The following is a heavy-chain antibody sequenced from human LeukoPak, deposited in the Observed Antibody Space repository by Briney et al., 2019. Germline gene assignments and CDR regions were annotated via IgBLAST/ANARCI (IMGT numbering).Heavy chain of an antibody. CDR3: ARDHGTMIVVAMNFDY. Sequence: VASVKVSCKASGGTFSSYAISWVRQAPGQGLEWMGRIIPILGIANYAQKFQGRVTITADKSTSTAYMELSSLRSEDTAVYYCARDHGTMIVVAMNFDYWGQGTLVTVSS. D-gene: IGHD3-22*01. CDR2: IIPILGIA. J-gene: IGHJ4*02. V-gene: IGHV1-69*04. CDR1: GGTFSSYA.